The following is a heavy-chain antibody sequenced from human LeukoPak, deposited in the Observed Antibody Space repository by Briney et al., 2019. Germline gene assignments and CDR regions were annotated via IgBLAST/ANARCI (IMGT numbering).Heavy chain of an antibody. CDR2: ISSSSSTI. D-gene: IGHD4-23*01. J-gene: IGHJ3*02. CDR1: GFTFSSYS. Sequence: GGSLRLSCAASGFTFSSYSMNWVRQAPGKGLEWVSYISSSSSTIYYADSVKGRFTISRDNSKNTLYLQMNSLRAEDTAVYYCAKEGGPYGGIDAFDIWGQGTMVTVSS. V-gene: IGHV3-48*01. CDR3: AKEGGPYGGIDAFDI.